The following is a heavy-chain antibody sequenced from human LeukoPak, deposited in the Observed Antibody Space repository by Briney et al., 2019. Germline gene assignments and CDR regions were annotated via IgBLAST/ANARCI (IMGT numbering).Heavy chain of an antibody. D-gene: IGHD2-15*01. CDR1: GGSISSGGYY. CDR3: ARDCSGGSCYSGDAFDI. V-gene: IGHV4-31*03. CDR2: IYYSGST. J-gene: IGHJ3*02. Sequence: PSQTLSLTCTVSGGSISSGGYYWSWIRQHPGKGLEWIGYIYYSGSTYYNPSLMSRVTISVDTSKNQFSLKLSSVTAADTAVYYCARDCSGGSCYSGDAFDIWGQGTMVTVSS.